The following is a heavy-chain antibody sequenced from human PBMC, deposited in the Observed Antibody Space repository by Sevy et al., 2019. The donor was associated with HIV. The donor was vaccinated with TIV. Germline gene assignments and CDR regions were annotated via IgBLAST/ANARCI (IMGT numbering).Heavy chain of an antibody. J-gene: IGHJ4*02. CDR1: GFTFDDYA. V-gene: IGHV3-9*01. Sequence: GGSLRLSCAASGFTFDDYAMHWVRQAPGKGLEWVSGISWNSGSIGYADSVKGRFTISRDNAKNSLYLQMNSLRAEDTALYYCAKAGTRSIWFGELALDYWGQGTLVTVSS. D-gene: IGHD3-10*01. CDR3: AKAGTRSIWFGELALDY. CDR2: ISWNSGSI.